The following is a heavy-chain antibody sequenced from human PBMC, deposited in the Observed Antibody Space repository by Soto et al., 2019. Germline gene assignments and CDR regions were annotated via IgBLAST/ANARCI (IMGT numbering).Heavy chain of an antibody. Sequence: QVQLVESGGGVVQPGRSLRLSCAASGFTFSSYGMHWVRQAPGKGLVWVAVISYDGSNKYYADSVKGRFTISRDNSKNTLYLQMNSLRAEDTAVYYCAKGPYYGDYGEGYFDYWGQGTLVTVSS. V-gene: IGHV3-30*18. D-gene: IGHD4-17*01. J-gene: IGHJ4*02. CDR2: ISYDGSNK. CDR1: GFTFSSYG. CDR3: AKGPYYGDYGEGYFDY.